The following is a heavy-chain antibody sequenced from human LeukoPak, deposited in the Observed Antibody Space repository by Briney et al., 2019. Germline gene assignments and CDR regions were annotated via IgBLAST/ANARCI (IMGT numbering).Heavy chain of an antibody. CDR2: IIPIFGTA. CDR3: ARDRLDYGDYGRPLDEYNWFDP. V-gene: IGHV1-69*01. J-gene: IGHJ5*02. Sequence: SVKVSCKASGGTFSSYAISWVRQAPGQGLEWMGGIIPIFGTANYAQKFQGRVTITADESTSTAYMELSSLRSEDTAVYYCARDRLDYGDYGRPLDEYNWFDPWGQGTLVTVSS. D-gene: IGHD4-17*01. CDR1: GGTFSSYA.